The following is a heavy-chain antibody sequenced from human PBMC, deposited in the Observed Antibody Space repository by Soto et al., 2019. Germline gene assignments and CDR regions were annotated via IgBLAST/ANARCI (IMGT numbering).Heavy chain of an antibody. CDR3: ASSPQSRYNWNYYY. CDR2: IYYSGST. CDR1: GGSISTGGYY. D-gene: IGHD1-7*01. J-gene: IGHJ4*02. V-gene: IGHV4-31*03. Sequence: QVQLQESGPGLVKPSQTLSLTCTVSGGSISTGGYYWSWLRQHPGKGLEWIGYIYYSGSTYYNPSLKRRVTISVDTSKDQFARKPSSVTAADTAVYYCASSPQSRYNWNYYYWGQGTLVTVAS.